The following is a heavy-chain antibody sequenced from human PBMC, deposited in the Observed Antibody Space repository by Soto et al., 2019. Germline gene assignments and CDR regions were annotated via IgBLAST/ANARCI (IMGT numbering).Heavy chain of an antibody. D-gene: IGHD2-2*01. CDR2: ISSSSSTI. Sequence: EVQLVESGGGLVQPGGSLRLSCAASGFTFSSYSMNWVRQAPGKGLEWVSYISSSSSTIYYADSVKGRFTISRDNAKNSLYLQMNSLRAEDTAVYYGARAPAGAAFDIWGQGTMVTVSS. CDR1: GFTFSSYS. J-gene: IGHJ3*02. CDR3: ARAPAGAAFDI. V-gene: IGHV3-48*01.